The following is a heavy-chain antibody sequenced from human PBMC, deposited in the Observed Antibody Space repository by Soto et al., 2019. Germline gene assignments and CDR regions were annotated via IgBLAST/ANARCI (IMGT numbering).Heavy chain of an antibody. CDR2: VHTSGST. CDR1: GDSIGSGEYY. D-gene: IGHD3-10*01. CDR3: ARRPTGSGSSYFEI. J-gene: IGHJ4*02. V-gene: IGHV4-31*03. Sequence: QVHLQESGPGLVKPSETLSLTCSVSGDSIGSGEYYWNWIRHHPEKGLEWIGFVHTSGSTLYNPHLWSRVSISVDTSQNHFSLDVTSVTSADTAVYYCARRPTGSGSSYFEIWGQGTLITVSS.